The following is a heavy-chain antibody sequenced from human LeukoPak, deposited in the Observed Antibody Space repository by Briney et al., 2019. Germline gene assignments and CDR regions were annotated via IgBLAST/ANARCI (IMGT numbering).Heavy chain of an antibody. Sequence: ASVKASCKASGYTFTGYYMHWVRQAPGQGLEWMGRINPNSGGTNYAQKFQGRVTMTRDTSISTAYMELSRLRSDDTAVYYCARSLSPHPNNYYDSSGYEGDYWGQGTLVTVSS. CDR2: INPNSGGT. D-gene: IGHD3-22*01. J-gene: IGHJ4*02. CDR1: GYTFTGYY. V-gene: IGHV1-2*06. CDR3: ARSLSPHPNNYYDSSGYEGDY.